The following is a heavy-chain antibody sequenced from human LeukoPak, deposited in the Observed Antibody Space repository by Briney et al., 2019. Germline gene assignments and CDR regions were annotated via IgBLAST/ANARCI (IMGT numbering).Heavy chain of an antibody. CDR2: IGAYNGDT. V-gene: IGHV1-18*04. CDR3: TRDHCRGDNCPSFDY. Sequence: GASVNVSCKPSGYTFTSFGISWVRQAPGQGLEWMGWIGAYNGDTNYAQKFQGRVTMTTDTSTSTAYIDLRSLRSDDTAVYYCTRDHCRGDNCPSFDYWGQGTLVTVSS. D-gene: IGHD2-15*01. CDR1: GYTFTSFG. J-gene: IGHJ4*02.